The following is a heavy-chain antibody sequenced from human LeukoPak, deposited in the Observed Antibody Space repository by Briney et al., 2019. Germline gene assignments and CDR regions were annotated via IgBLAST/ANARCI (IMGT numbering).Heavy chain of an antibody. Sequence: PGGSLRLSCAASGFTFSSYAMHWVRQAPGKGLEWVSSISSSSSYIYYADSVKGRFTISRDNAKNSLYLQMNSLRAEDTAVYYCARGGDFWSGYYFFDYWGQGTLVTVSS. CDR3: ARGGDFWSGYYFFDY. J-gene: IGHJ4*02. D-gene: IGHD3-3*01. CDR2: ISSSSSYI. CDR1: GFTFSSYA. V-gene: IGHV3-21*01.